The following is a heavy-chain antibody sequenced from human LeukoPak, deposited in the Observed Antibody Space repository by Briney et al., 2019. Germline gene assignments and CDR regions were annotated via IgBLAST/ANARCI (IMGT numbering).Heavy chain of an antibody. CDR3: AGDQYAMDV. J-gene: IGHJ6*02. CDR2: IYYSGKT. D-gene: IGHD2-21*02. CDR1: GASISSYY. Sequence: NASESLSLTCTLSGASISSYYSNWIRQPPGKGLEWIGYIYYSGKTTYNPSLKSRVTLSVDTSKNQFSLKLSSVTAADTAVYYCAGDQYAMDVWGQGATVTVSS. V-gene: IGHV4-59*08.